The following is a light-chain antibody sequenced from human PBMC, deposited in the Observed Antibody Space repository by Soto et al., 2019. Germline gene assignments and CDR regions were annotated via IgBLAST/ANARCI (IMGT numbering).Light chain of an antibody. J-gene: IGLJ2*01. CDR2: EVT. CDR1: SSDIGGYNY. V-gene: IGLV2-8*01. Sequence: QSALTQPPSASGSPGQSVTISCTGTSSDIGGYNYVSWYQQPPGKAPKLMIYEVTKRPSGVPDRFSGSKSGNTASLTVSGLQAEDEADYYCTSFAGNFNVVFSGGTKLTVL. CDR3: TSFAGNFNVV.